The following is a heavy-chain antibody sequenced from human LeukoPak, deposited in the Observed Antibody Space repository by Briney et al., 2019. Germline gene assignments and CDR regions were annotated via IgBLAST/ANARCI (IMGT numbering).Heavy chain of an antibody. J-gene: IGHJ6*02. D-gene: IGHD1-1*01. CDR3: ARERLRQDGMDYGMDV. CDR1: GYTFTSYY. Sequence: ASVNVSCTASGYTFTSYYMHWVRQAPGQGLEWMGLINPSGGSTSYAQKFQGRVTMTRDTSTSTVYMELSSLRSEDTAVYYCARERLRQDGMDYGMDVWGQGTTVTVSS. V-gene: IGHV1-46*01. CDR2: INPSGGST.